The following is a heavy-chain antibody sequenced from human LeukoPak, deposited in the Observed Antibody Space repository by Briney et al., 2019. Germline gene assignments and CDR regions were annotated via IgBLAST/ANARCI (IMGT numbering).Heavy chain of an antibody. V-gene: IGHV3-23*01. Sequence: PGGSLRLSCAASGFTFSSYGMNWVRQAPGKGLEWVSGIGVGGTTYYADSVKGRFTISRDTSKNTLYFQMNSLRAEDTAVYYCAKTQGYYDCWGQGTLVTVSS. CDR1: GFTFSSYG. CDR2: IGVGGTT. CDR3: AKTQGYYDC. D-gene: IGHD3-22*01. J-gene: IGHJ4*02.